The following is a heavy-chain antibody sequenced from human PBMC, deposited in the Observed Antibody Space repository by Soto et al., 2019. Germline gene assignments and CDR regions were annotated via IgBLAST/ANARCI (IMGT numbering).Heavy chain of an antibody. Sequence: SETLSLTCTVSGGSVSSGSYYWSWIRQPPGKGLEWIGYIYYSGSTNYNPSLKSRVTISVDTSKNQFSLKLSSVTAADTAVYYCARGYGRNFAYWGQGTLVTVSS. V-gene: IGHV4-61*01. CDR2: IYYSGST. D-gene: IGHD5-18*01. CDR1: GGSVSSGSYY. J-gene: IGHJ4*02. CDR3: ARGYGRNFAY.